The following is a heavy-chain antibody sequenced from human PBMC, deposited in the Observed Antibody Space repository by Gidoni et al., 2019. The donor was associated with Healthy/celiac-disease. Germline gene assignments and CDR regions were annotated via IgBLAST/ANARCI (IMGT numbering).Heavy chain of an antibody. CDR3: ARDPMTTVTTYYYYGMDV. Sequence: QVQLVQSGAEVKKPGASVKVSCKASGYTFTSYGISWVRQAPGQGLEWMGWISTYNGNTNYAQKLQGRVTMTTDTSTSTAYMELRSLRSDDTAVYYCARDPMTTVTTYYYYGMDVWGQGTTVTVSS. CDR1: GYTFTSYG. V-gene: IGHV1-18*01. CDR2: ISTYNGNT. J-gene: IGHJ6*02. D-gene: IGHD4-4*01.